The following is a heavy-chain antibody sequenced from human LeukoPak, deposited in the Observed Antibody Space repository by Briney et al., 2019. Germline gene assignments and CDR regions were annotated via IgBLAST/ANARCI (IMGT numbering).Heavy chain of an antibody. CDR3: ARERMGQGVVVPAATFSWFDP. Sequence: SETLSLTCTVSGGSISSYYWSWIRRPAGKGLEWIGRIYTSGSTNYNPSLKSRVTISVDTSKNQFSLKLSSVTAADTAVYYCARERMGQGVVVPAATFSWFDPWGQGTPVTVSS. CDR2: IYTSGST. D-gene: IGHD2-2*01. V-gene: IGHV4-4*07. J-gene: IGHJ5*02. CDR1: GGSISSYY.